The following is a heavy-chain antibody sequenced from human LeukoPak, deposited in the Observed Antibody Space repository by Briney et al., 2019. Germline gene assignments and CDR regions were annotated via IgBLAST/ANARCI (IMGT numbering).Heavy chain of an antibody. J-gene: IGHJ6*03. CDR3: AKDQAYCTGGNCYYYFYYLDV. V-gene: IGHV3-30*18. Sequence: GGSLRLSCTASRFTFNRYGMHWVRQAPGKGLEWVAVISYDGTNKYYADSVKGRFTISRDNSKNTLYLQMNSVRAEDTAVYYCAKDQAYCTGGNCYYYFYYLDVWGRGTTVTVSS. CDR1: RFTFNRYG. D-gene: IGHD2-15*01. CDR2: ISYDGTNK.